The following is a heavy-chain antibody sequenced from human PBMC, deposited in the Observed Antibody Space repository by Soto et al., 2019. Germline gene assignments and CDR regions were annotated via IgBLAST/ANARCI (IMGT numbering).Heavy chain of an antibody. Sequence: SETLSLTCTVSGGSISSSSYYWGWIRQPPGKGLEWIGSIYYSGSTYYNPSLKSRVTISVDTSKNQFSLKLSSVTAADTAVYYCARQAAGHYYYYGMDVWGQGTTVT. CDR3: ARQAAGHYYYYGMDV. J-gene: IGHJ6*02. D-gene: IGHD6-19*01. CDR1: GGSISSSSYY. CDR2: IYYSGST. V-gene: IGHV4-39*01.